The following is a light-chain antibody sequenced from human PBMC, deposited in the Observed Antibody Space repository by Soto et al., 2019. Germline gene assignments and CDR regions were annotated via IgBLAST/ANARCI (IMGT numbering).Light chain of an antibody. CDR1: QSVDNN. J-gene: IGKJ1*01. Sequence: EIVMTQSPATLSVSPGERATLSCRASQSVDNNLAWYQQKPGQAPRLLIYDASTRATGIRARISGSGSGTEFTLSSSRRQSEDFAGYYCQQYDNWPQTFGQGTKVELK. CDR2: DAS. CDR3: QQYDNWPQT. V-gene: IGKV3-15*01.